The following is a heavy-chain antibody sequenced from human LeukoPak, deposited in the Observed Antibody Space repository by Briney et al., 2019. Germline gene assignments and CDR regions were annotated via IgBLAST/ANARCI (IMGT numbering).Heavy chain of an antibody. CDR2: IYYSGST. CDR1: GGSISSYY. J-gene: IGHJ4*02. Sequence: SETLSLTCTVSGGSISSYYWSWIRQPPGKGLEWSGYIYYSGSTNYNPSLKSRVTISVDTSKNQFSLKLSSVTAADTAVYYCARGGYGDYSPLLFFDYWGQGTLVTVSS. D-gene: IGHD4-17*01. V-gene: IGHV4-59*01. CDR3: ARGGYGDYSPLLFFDY.